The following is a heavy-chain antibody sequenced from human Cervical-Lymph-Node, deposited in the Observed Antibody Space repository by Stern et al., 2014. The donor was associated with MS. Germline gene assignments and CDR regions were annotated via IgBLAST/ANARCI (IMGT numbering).Heavy chain of an antibody. CDR2: ISFDGESK. Sequence: VQLVESGGGVVQPGRTLRLSCAASGFTFSAYGIHWVRQAPGTGLEWVAVISFDGESKSYADSVKGRFSISRDNSKTTLYLQMNGLRAEDTAVYFCAKPGSVGSYYYHGLDVWGQGTTVTVSS. J-gene: IGHJ6*02. V-gene: IGHV3-30*18. CDR3: AKPGSVGSYYYHGLDV. D-gene: IGHD1-26*01. CDR1: GFTFSAYG.